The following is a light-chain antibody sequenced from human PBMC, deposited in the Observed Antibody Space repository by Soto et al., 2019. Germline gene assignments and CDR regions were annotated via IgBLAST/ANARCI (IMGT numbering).Light chain of an antibody. Sequence: QSALTQPRSVSGSPGQSVTISCTGTSSDVGGYNYVSWYQQHPGKAPKLMIYDVSKRPSGVPDRFSGSKSGNTASLTISGLQAEDEADYYCQSYDGGLGVSKIFGGGTKLTVL. CDR1: SSDVGGYNY. V-gene: IGLV2-11*01. J-gene: IGLJ2*01. CDR3: QSYDGGLGVSKI. CDR2: DVS.